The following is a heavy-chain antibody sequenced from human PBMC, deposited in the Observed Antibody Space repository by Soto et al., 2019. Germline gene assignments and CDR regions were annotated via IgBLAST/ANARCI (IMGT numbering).Heavy chain of an antibody. CDR2: IDPSDSYT. Sequence: GESLKISFKGSGYSFTSYLISWVRQMPVKGLEWMGRIDPSDSYTNYSPSFQGHVTISADKSISTAYLQWSSLKASDTAMYYCARQTPYSSGCFRNEWFDPWGQGTLVTV. D-gene: IGHD6-19*01. V-gene: IGHV5-10-1*01. J-gene: IGHJ5*02. CDR1: GYSFTSYL. CDR3: ARQTPYSSGCFRNEWFDP.